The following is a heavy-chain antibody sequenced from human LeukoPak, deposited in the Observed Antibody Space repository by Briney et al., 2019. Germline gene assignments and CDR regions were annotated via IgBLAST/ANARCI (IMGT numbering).Heavy chain of an antibody. V-gene: IGHV4-61*02. D-gene: IGHD3-3*01. CDR2: IHTSGST. J-gene: IGHJ6*03. CDR1: GGSISGGSYS. CDR3: ARRQFSFYYYMDV. Sequence: KPSETLSLTCTVSGGSISGGSYSWSWIRQPAGKGLEYIGRIHTSGSTNYNPSLKSRVTISVDTSKNQFSLKLSSVTAADTAVYYCARRQFSFYYYMDVWGKGTTVTVSS.